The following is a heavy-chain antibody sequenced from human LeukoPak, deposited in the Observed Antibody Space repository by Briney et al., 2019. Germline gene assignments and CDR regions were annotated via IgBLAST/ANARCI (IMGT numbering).Heavy chain of an antibody. Sequence: TGGSLRLSCAASGLTFDDYAMHWVRQAPGKGLEWVSLISGDGGSTYYADSVKGRFTISRDNSKNSLYLQMNSLRTEDTALYYCAKDILPMYYYYYMDVWGKGTTVTVSS. D-gene: IGHD2-2*01. CDR3: AKDILPMYYYYYMDV. V-gene: IGHV3-43*02. CDR2: ISGDGGST. CDR1: GLTFDDYA. J-gene: IGHJ6*03.